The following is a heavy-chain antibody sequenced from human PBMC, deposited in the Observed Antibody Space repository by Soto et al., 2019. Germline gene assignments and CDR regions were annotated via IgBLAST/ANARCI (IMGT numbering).Heavy chain of an antibody. CDR2: TSYDGSNN. V-gene: IGHV3-33*05. Sequence: QVQLVESGGGVVQPGTSLRLSCVGSGFTFRSYVIHWVRQAPGKGLEWVALTSYDGSNNFYGDSVKGRFTISRHNSRNTVELPRDSLTFEDTALYYCARWGTTGGLDVWGQGTLVSVSS. D-gene: IGHD3-16*01. CDR3: ARWGTTGGLDV. J-gene: IGHJ4*02. CDR1: GFTFRSYV.